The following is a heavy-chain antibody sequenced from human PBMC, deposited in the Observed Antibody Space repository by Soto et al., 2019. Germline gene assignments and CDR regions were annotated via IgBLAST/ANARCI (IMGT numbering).Heavy chain of an antibody. V-gene: IGHV4-61*01. Sequence: PSETLSLTCTLSGDSMTKNYRSWSMTNYYYWSWIRQTPGKGVEWIGYVESSVRTEYKPSLARRVTLSLDSSQMQFSLTLRSVTTADRALYFWARGVYGAYLDYWGQGIPVTVSS. CDR3: ARGVYGAYLDY. D-gene: IGHD3-10*01. CDR2: VESSVRT. CDR1: GDSMTKNYRSWSMTNYYY. J-gene: IGHJ4*02.